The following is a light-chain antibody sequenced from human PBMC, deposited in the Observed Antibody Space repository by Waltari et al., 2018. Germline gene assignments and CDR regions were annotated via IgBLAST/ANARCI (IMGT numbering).Light chain of an antibody. Sequence: QSALTQPASVSGSPGQSITISCTGTSSDVGGAHYVSWYQQHPGKAPNLMIYEVSNRPSGVSNRFSGSKSGNTASLTISGLQAEDEADYYCSSYTSSSTLVFGTGTKVTVL. J-gene: IGLJ1*01. CDR3: SSYTSSSTLV. CDR2: EVS. V-gene: IGLV2-14*01. CDR1: SSDVGGAHY.